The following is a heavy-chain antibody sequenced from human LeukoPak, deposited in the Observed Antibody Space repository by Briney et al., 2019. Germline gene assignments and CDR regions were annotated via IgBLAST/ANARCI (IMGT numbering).Heavy chain of an antibody. J-gene: IGHJ4*02. Sequence: GRSLRLSCTASGFTFGDYAMSWVRQAPGKGLEWVGFIRSKAYGGTTEYAASVKGRFTISRDGSKSIAYLQMNSLKTEDTAVYYCTRDLCSGGSCYHDYFDYWGQGTLVTVSS. D-gene: IGHD2-15*01. V-gene: IGHV3-49*04. CDR2: IRSKAYGGTT. CDR3: TRDLCSGGSCYHDYFDY. CDR1: GFTFGDYA.